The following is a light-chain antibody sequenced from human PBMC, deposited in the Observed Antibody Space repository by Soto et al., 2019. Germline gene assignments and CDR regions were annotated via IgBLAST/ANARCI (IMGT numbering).Light chain of an antibody. CDR1: QSISSY. CDR2: AAS. V-gene: IGKV1-39*01. J-gene: IGKJ5*01. CDR3: QQSYSTPIT. Sequence: MTQSPLSLPVTPVGDRVTIAVRASQSISSYLNWYQQKPGKAPKLLIYAASSLQSGVPSRFSGSGSGTDFTLTISSLQPEDFATYYCQQSYSTPITFGQGTRLEIK.